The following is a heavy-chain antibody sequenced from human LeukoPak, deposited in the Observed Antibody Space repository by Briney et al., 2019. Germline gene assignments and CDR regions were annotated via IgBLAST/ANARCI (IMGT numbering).Heavy chain of an antibody. J-gene: IGHJ4*02. CDR2: IYHSGST. CDR3: ARGREISGSYWYYFDY. CDR1: GGSISSGGYY. V-gene: IGHV4-30-2*01. D-gene: IGHD1-26*01. Sequence: PSETLSLTCTVSGGSISSGGYYWSWIRQPPGKGLEWIGYIYHSGSTYYNPSLKSRVTISVDRSKDQFSLKLSSVTAADTAVYYCARGREISGSYWYYFDYWGQGTLVTVSS.